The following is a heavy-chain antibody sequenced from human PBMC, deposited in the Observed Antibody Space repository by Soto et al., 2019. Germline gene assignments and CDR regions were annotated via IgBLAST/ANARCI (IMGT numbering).Heavy chain of an antibody. Sequence: GASVKVSCKASGGTFSSYAISWVRQAPGQGLEWMGGISTIYGTANYAQKFQGRVTMTTDTSTSTAYMELRSLRSDDTAVYYCARVDYEFWSGYSYIPFDYWGQGALVTVSS. CDR2: ISTIYGTA. V-gene: IGHV1-69*05. CDR1: GGTFSSYA. D-gene: IGHD3-3*01. J-gene: IGHJ4*02. CDR3: ARVDYEFWSGYSYIPFDY.